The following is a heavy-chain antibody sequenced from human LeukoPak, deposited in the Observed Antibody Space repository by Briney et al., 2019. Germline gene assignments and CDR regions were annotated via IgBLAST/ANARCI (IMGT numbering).Heavy chain of an antibody. CDR2: ISSSSTI. CDR1: GFTFSSYS. V-gene: IGHV3-48*01. Sequence: GGSLRLSCAASGFTFSSYSMNWVRQAPGKGLGWVSYISSSSTIYYADSMKGRFTISRDNAKNSLYLQMNSLRAEDTAVYYCARDQRRWLRVTLFDYWGQGTLVTVSS. CDR3: ARDQRRWLRVTLFDY. J-gene: IGHJ4*02. D-gene: IGHD5-12*01.